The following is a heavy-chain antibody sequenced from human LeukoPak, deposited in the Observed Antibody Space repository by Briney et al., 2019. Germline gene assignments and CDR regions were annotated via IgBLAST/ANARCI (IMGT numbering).Heavy chain of an antibody. J-gene: IGHJ6*02. V-gene: IGHV3-33*01. CDR3: AREGRGSTIFGVVTLTYYYGMDV. Sequence: QPGRSLRLSCAASGFTFSSYGMHWVRQAPGKGLEWVAVIWYDGSNKYYADSVKGRFTISRDNSKNTLYLQMNSLRAEDTAVYYCAREGRGSTIFGVVTLTYYYGMDVWGQGTTVTVSS. CDR1: GFTFSSYG. D-gene: IGHD3-3*01. CDR2: IWYDGSNK.